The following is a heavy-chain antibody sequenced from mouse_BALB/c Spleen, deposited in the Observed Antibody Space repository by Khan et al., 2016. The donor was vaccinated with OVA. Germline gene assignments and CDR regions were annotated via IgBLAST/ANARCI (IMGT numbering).Heavy chain of an antibody. Sequence: LQQSGPGLVKPSQSLSLTCTVTGYSITSGYGWNWIRQFPGNKLEWMAYISYSGSTNYNPSLKSRISITRDTSKNQFFLQLNSVTTEDTATYYCARTARIKYWGQGTTLTVSS. V-gene: IGHV3-2*02. J-gene: IGHJ2*01. CDR3: ARTARIKY. D-gene: IGHD1-2*01. CDR2: ISYSGST. CDR1: GYSITSGYG.